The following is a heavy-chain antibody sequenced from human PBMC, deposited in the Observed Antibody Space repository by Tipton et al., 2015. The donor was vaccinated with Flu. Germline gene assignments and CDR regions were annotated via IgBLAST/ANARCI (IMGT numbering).Heavy chain of an antibody. CDR2: IYHSGST. V-gene: IGHV4-38-2*02. Sequence: TLSLTYTVSGYSISSGYYWGWIRQPPGKGLEWIGSIYHSGSTYYNPSLKSRVTISVDTSKNQFSLKLSSVTAADTAVYYCATRAYSSGWYMYFDYWGQGTLVTVSS. D-gene: IGHD6-19*01. CDR1: GYSISSGYY. J-gene: IGHJ4*02. CDR3: ATRAYSSGWYMYFDY.